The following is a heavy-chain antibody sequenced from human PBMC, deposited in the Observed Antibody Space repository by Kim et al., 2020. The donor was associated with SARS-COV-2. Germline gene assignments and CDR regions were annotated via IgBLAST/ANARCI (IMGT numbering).Heavy chain of an antibody. Sequence: SGKGRLTISRDNSKGTVFLQMNSLRPEDTAVYYCARGDGPGSYLIDYWGQGTLVTVSS. J-gene: IGHJ4*02. V-gene: IGHV3-30*01. D-gene: IGHD3-10*01. CDR3: ARGDGPGSYLIDY.